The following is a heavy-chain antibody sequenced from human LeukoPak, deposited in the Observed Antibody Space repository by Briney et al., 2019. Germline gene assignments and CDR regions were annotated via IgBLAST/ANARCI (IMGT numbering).Heavy chain of an antibody. D-gene: IGHD3-22*01. CDR3: ARVRGYYDSSGYDY. CDR1: GGSIRSYY. J-gene: IGHJ4*02. CDR2: VSYSGST. V-gene: IGHV4-59*01. Sequence: ETLSLTCTVSGGSIRSYYWSWIRQSPGRGLEWIGYVSYSGSTNYNPALKSRVTISEDTSKNQISLKLSSVTAADTAVYYCARVRGYYDSSGYDYWGQGTLVTVSS.